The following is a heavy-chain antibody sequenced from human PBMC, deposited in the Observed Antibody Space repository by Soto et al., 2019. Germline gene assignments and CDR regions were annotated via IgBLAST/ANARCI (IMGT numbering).Heavy chain of an antibody. D-gene: IGHD4-17*01. Sequence: EVQLVESGGGLVKPGGSLRLSCAASGFTFSNAWMSWVRQAPGKGLEWVGRIKRNADGGTVDYAPPVRGRFTISRDDAKNTLYLQMNSLKTGDTGMYYCSTAATTVTTIDYWGQGTLVTV. CDR3: STAATTVTTIDY. J-gene: IGHJ4*02. V-gene: IGHV3-15*01. CDR2: IKRNADGGTV. CDR1: GFTFSNAW.